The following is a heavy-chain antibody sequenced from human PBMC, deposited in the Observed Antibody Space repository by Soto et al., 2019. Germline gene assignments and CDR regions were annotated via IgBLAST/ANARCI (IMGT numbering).Heavy chain of an antibody. V-gene: IGHV3-7*03. Sequence: PGGSLRLSCAASGFSFSSSWMNWVRQAPGKGLGWVADIKEDGSEKYYVDSLKGRFTISRDNAKNSLYLQMNSLRAEDTAVYYCARGDYYDRRFDSWGQGTLVTVSS. CDR2: IKEDGSEK. J-gene: IGHJ4*02. CDR1: GFSFSSSW. CDR3: ARGDYYDRRFDS. D-gene: IGHD3-22*01.